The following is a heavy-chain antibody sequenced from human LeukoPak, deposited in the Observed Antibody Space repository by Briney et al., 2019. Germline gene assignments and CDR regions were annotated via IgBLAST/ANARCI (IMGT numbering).Heavy chain of an antibody. CDR1: GFTFGSYA. CDR2: ISAGGGST. CDR3: ARLSGGNSDRSAY. Sequence: GGSLRLSCVASGFTFGSYAMGWVRQAPGKGLEWVSGISAGGGSTYYKDSVKGQFIISRDNSKNTLFLQMNNLRAEDTAIFYCARLSGGNSDRSAYWGQGALVTVSS. D-gene: IGHD4-23*01. V-gene: IGHV3-23*01. J-gene: IGHJ4*02.